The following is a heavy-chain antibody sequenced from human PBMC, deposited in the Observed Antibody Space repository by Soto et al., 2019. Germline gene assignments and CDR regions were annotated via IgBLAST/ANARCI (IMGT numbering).Heavy chain of an antibody. CDR3: ARGFRAYSDFWSGYLRPIDY. CDR1: GFTFSSYD. Sequence: EVQLVESGGGLVQPGGSLRLSCAASGFTFSSYDMHWVRQATGKGLEWVSAIGTAGDTYYPGSVKGRFTISRENAKNSLYLQMNSLRAGDTAVYYCARGFRAYSDFWSGYLRPIDYWGQGTLVTVSS. J-gene: IGHJ4*02. V-gene: IGHV3-13*01. D-gene: IGHD3-3*01. CDR2: IGTAGDT.